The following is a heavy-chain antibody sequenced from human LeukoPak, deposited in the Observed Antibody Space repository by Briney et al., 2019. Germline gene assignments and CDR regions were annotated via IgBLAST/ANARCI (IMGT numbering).Heavy chain of an antibody. CDR1: GGSFSGYY. Sequence: SETLSLTCAVYGGSFSGYYWSWIRQPPGKGLEWIGEINHSGSTNYNPSLKSRVTISVDTSKNQFSLKLSSVTAADTAVYYCASAYCGGDCYGYSAEYFQHWGQGTLVTVSS. CDR3: ASAYCGGDCYGYSAEYFQH. CDR2: INHSGST. D-gene: IGHD2-21*02. V-gene: IGHV4-34*01. J-gene: IGHJ1*01.